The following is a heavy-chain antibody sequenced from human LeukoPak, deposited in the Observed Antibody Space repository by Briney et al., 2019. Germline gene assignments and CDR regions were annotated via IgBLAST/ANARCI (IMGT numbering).Heavy chain of an antibody. Sequence: PSETPSLTCAVYGGSFSGYYWSWIRQPPGKGLEWIGEINHSGSTNYNPSLKSRVTISVDTSKNQFSLKLSSVTAADTAVYYCARRPPRSSGLINWFDPWGQGTLVTVSS. V-gene: IGHV4-34*01. D-gene: IGHD3-22*01. CDR1: GGSFSGYY. CDR2: INHSGST. J-gene: IGHJ5*02. CDR3: ARRPPRSSGLINWFDP.